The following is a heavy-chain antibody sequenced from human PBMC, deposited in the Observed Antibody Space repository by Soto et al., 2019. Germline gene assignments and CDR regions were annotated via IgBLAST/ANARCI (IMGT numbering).Heavy chain of an antibody. CDR1: GYSIRSGYF. CDR3: ARSMYSTSAQLYYGMDV. V-gene: IGHV4-38-2*01. J-gene: IGHJ6*02. Sequence: SETLSLTCAVSGYSIRSGYFWGWIRQPPGKELEWIGSMYHSGITYYNLSLKSRVTISVDTSKNQLSLKLSSATAADTAVYYCARSMYSTSAQLYYGMDVWGQGTTVTVSS. D-gene: IGHD6-6*01. CDR2: MYHSGIT.